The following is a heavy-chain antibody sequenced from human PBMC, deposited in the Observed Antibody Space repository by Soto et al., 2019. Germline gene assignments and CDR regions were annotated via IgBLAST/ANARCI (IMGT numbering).Heavy chain of an antibody. Sequence: ASVKVSCKASGYTFTSYGISWVRQAPGQGLEWMGWISAYNGNTTYAQNFQDRVTMTTDTSTSTVYIELSSLRSDDTAVYYCARARDMDVWGQGTTVTVSS. V-gene: IGHV1-18*01. J-gene: IGHJ6*02. CDR1: GYTFTSYG. CDR2: ISAYNGNT. CDR3: ARARDMDV.